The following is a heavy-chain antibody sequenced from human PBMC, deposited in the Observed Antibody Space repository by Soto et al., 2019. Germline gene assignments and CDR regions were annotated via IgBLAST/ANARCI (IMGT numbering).Heavy chain of an antibody. CDR3: ARDRTMVRGPPFWNDLAYYYYYGMDV. V-gene: IGHV3-30-3*01. J-gene: IGHJ6*02. CDR1: GFTFSSYA. Sequence: QVQLVESGGGVVQPGRSLRLSCAASGFTFSSYAMHWVRQAPGKGLEWVAVISYDGSNKYYADSVKGRFTISRDNSKNTLYLQMNSLRAEDTAVYYCARDRTMVRGPPFWNDLAYYYYYGMDVWGQGTTVTVSS. CDR2: ISYDGSNK. D-gene: IGHD3-10*01.